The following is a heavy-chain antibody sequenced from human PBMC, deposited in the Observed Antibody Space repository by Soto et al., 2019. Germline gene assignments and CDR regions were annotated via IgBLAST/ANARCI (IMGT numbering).Heavy chain of an antibody. D-gene: IGHD2-15*01. Sequence: QVQLVQSGAEVKKPGSSVKVSCKASGGTFSNYAITWVRQAPGQGLEWLGRIIPIFGTTDYAQKFQGRVTITTDESTTTTYMELSRLRSDDTDVYYCAKDGGREGYFGNWFDPWGQGTLVTVSS. V-gene: IGHV1-69*05. CDR1: GGTFSNYA. CDR2: IIPIFGTT. CDR3: AKDGGREGYFGNWFDP. J-gene: IGHJ5*02.